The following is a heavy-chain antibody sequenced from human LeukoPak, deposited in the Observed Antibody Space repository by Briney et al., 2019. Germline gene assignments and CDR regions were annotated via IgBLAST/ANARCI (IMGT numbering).Heavy chain of an antibody. CDR2: IYYTGST. CDR3: ARASDSYGSGSYNPDY. Sequence: PSETLSLTCTVSGDSFSTGDYYWSWIRRPPGRGLEWIGYIYYTGSTYYNPSLKSRVTMSIDASKNQFSLKLRSVTAADTAVYYCARASDSYGSGSYNPDYWGQGTLVSVSS. CDR1: GDSFSTGDYY. V-gene: IGHV4-30-4*01. J-gene: IGHJ4*02. D-gene: IGHD3-10*01.